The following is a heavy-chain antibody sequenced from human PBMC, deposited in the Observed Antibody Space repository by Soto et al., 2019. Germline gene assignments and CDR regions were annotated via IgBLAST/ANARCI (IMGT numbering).Heavy chain of an antibody. J-gene: IGHJ4*02. CDR1: GFTFSSYW. Sequence: GGSLRLSCAASGFTFSSYWMHWVRQAPGKGLVWVSRINSDGSSTSHADSVKGRFTISRDNAKNTLYLQMNSLRAEDTAVYYCARDGRYSGSPGPTFDYWGQGTLVTVSS. D-gene: IGHD1-26*01. V-gene: IGHV3-74*01. CDR3: ARDGRYSGSPGPTFDY. CDR2: INSDGSST.